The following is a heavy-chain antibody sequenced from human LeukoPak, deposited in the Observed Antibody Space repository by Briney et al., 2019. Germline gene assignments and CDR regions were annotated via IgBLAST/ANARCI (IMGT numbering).Heavy chain of an antibody. Sequence: GGSLRLSCVTSGFTFSGYWMHWVRQGPEKGLELVSRIDNDGHGIIYADSVKGRFTTSRDNVKNTLYLQMNSLRVEDTAVYYCARDLRLVIRRGPWGQGTLVTVSS. V-gene: IGHV3-74*01. CDR2: IDNDGHGI. CDR1: GFTFSGYW. D-gene: IGHD3-9*01. CDR3: ARDLRLVIRRGP. J-gene: IGHJ5*02.